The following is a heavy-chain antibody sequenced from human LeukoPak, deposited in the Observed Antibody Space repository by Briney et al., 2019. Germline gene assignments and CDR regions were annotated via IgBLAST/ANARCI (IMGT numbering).Heavy chain of an antibody. D-gene: IGHD3-22*01. CDR1: GFSLSTNGMC. CDR3: ARGRGYFYDSSGYYTFDY. V-gene: IGHV2-70*11. Sequence: SGPALVHPTQPLTLTCTFSGFSLSTNGMCVSWIRQPPGKALEWVARIDWDDDKYFRTSLETRLTISKDTSKNQVVLTMTNMDPVDTATYYCARGRGYFYDSSGYYTFDYWGQGTLVTVSS. CDR2: IDWDDDK. J-gene: IGHJ4*02.